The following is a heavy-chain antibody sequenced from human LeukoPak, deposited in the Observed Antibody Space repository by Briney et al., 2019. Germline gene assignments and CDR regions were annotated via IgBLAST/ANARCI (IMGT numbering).Heavy chain of an antibody. CDR1: GGSFSGYY. CDR3: ARGYTADSSSWRVYYYGMDV. Sequence: TSETLSLTCAVYGGSFSGYYWSWIRQPPGKGLEWIGEINHSGSTNYNPSLKSRVTISVDASKNQFSLKLSSVTAANTAVYYCARGYTADSSSWRVYYYGMDVWGQGTTVTVSS. CDR2: INHSGST. D-gene: IGHD6-13*01. V-gene: IGHV4-34*01. J-gene: IGHJ6*02.